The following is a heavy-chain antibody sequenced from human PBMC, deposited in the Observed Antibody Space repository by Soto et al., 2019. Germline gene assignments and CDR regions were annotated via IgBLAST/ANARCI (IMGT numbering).Heavy chain of an antibody. CDR3: VRDDEGGSYCDLGY. D-gene: IGHD3-10*01. J-gene: IGHJ4*02. Sequence: PGGSLRLSCAASGFTFSNYIMHWVRQAPGKGLEWVAIIIHDRNNKYYADSVKGRFTISRDNSKNTMKMKMNSQRTEDTSIYYCVRDDEGGSYCDLGYWGQGTLVTVSS. CDR2: IIHDRNNK. CDR1: GFTFSNYI. V-gene: IGHV3-30-3*01.